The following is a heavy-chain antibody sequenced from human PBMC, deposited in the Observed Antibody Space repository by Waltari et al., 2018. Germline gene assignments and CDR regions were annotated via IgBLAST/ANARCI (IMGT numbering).Heavy chain of an antibody. CDR1: GGSISRYY. CDR3: ARDSDSLGIENYYGMDV. V-gene: IGHV4-4*07. J-gene: IGHJ6*02. D-gene: IGHD6-13*01. Sequence: QVQLQESGPGLVKPSETLSLTCTVSGGSISRYYWSWIRQPAGKGLEWIGRIYTSGSTNYNPSLKSRVTMSVDTSKNQFSLKLSSVTAADTAVYYCARDSDSLGIENYYGMDVWGQGTTVTVSS. CDR2: IYTSGST.